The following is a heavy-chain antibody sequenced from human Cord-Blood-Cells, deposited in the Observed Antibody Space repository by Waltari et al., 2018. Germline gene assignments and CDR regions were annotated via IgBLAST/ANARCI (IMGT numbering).Heavy chain of an antibody. J-gene: IGHJ4*02. CDR3: ARDPDSNYYFDY. CDR2: IYYSGST. Sequence: QVQLQESGPGLVKPSETLSLTCTVSGGSISRYYWSLIRQPPGKGLEWIGYIYYSGSTNDNPSLKSRVPISVDTTKNQFSLKLSSVTAADTAVYYCARDPDSNYYFDYWGQGTLVTVSS. CDR1: GGSISRYY. V-gene: IGHV4-59*01. D-gene: IGHD4-4*01.